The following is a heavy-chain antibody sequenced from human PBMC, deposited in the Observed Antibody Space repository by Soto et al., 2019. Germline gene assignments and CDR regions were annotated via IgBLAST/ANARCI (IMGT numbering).Heavy chain of an antibody. D-gene: IGHD4-17*01. CDR1: GGSISSGGYY. Sequence: QVQLQESGPGLVKPSQTLSLTCTVSGGSISSGGYYWSWIRQHPGKGLEWIGYIYYCGSTYYNPSLKSRLPISVDTSKNQFSLKLSSVTAADTSVFGCAGVTSLPDYGYYLRWGQGTLVTVSS. J-gene: IGHJ4*02. V-gene: IGHV4-31*03. CDR2: IYYCGST. CDR3: AGVTSLPDYGYYLR.